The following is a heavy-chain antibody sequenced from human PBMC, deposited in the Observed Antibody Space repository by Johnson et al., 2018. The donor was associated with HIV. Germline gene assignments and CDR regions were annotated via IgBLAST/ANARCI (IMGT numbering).Heavy chain of an antibody. V-gene: IGHV3-74*01. CDR1: GFTFSSYW. D-gene: IGHD2-2*01. CDR3: AKDTRYCNSATCYGALDM. Sequence: VQLLESGGGLIQPGGSLRLSCAASGFTFSSYWMHWVRQAPGKGLVWVSRINSDGSTTSYADSVKGRFTISRDNAKKSLYLQMNSLRTEDTALYYCAKDTRYCNSATCYGALDMWGQGTMVTVSS. CDR2: INSDGSTT. J-gene: IGHJ3*02.